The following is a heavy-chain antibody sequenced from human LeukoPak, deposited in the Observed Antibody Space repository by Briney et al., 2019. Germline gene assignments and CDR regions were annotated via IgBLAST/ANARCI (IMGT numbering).Heavy chain of an antibody. CDR1: GYTFTGYY. D-gene: IGHD4-17*01. CDR3: ARANGDYWFDY. V-gene: IGHV1-2*02. Sequence: ASVKVSCKACGYTFTGYYMHWVRQAPGQGLEWMGWINPNRCGTNYAQKFQGRVTMTRDTSLSTPYMELTRLRSDDTAVYYCARANGDYWFDYWGQGTLVTVSS. CDR2: INPNRCGT. J-gene: IGHJ4*02.